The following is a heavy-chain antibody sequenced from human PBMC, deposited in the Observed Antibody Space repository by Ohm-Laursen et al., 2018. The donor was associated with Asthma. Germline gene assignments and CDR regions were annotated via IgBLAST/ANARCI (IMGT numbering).Heavy chain of an antibody. D-gene: IGHD6-19*01. J-gene: IGHJ3*02. V-gene: IGHV3-21*01. CDR1: GFSFSTCT. Sequence: SLRLSCAASGFSFSTCTLNWVRQAPGKGLEWVAAISSTSRFIYYADSVKGRFTISRDNAENALYLQMNSLRAEDTALYYCARDRSGNFNILDAFDIWGQGTMVTVSS. CDR3: ARDRSGNFNILDAFDI. CDR2: ISSTSRFI.